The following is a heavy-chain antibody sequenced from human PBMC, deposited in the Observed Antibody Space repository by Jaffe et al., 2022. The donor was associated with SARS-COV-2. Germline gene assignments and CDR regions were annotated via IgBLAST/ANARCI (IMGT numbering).Heavy chain of an antibody. V-gene: IGHV3-30*18. D-gene: IGHD1-26*01. Sequence: QVQLVESGGGVVQPGRSLRLSCAASGFTFSSYGMHWVRQAPGKGLEWVAVISYDGSNKYYADSVKGRFTISRDNSKNTLYLQMNSLRAEDTAVYYCAKVVGANYYYGMDVWGQGTTVTVSS. J-gene: IGHJ6*02. CDR3: AKVVGANYYYGMDV. CDR2: ISYDGSNK. CDR1: GFTFSSYG.